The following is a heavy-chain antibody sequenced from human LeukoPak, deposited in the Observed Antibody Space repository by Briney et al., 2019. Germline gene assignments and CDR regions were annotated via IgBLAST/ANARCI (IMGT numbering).Heavy chain of an antibody. D-gene: IGHD2-2*01. V-gene: IGHV4-34*01. Sequence: SETLSLTCAVYGGSFRGYYWSWIRQPPGKGLEWIGEINHSGSTNYNPSLKSRVTISLDTSMKKFSLKLNSVTAADTAVYYCASTERCSTTCPLDYWGQGTLVTVLS. CDR3: ASTERCSTTCPLDY. CDR1: GGSFRGYY. J-gene: IGHJ4*02. CDR2: INHSGST.